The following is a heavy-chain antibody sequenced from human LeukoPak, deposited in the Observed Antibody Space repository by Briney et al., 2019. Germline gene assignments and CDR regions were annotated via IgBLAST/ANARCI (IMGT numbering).Heavy chain of an antibody. D-gene: IGHD1-26*01. J-gene: IGHJ5*01. CDR2: FDPEDGET. CDR1: GYTLTELS. V-gene: IGHV1-24*01. Sequence: ASVKVSCKVSGYTLTELSMHWVRQAPGKGLEWMGGFDPEDGETIYAQKFQGRVTMTEDTSTDTAYMELSSLRSEDTAVYYCATRWELLEWFDSWGQGTLVTVSS. CDR3: ATRWELLEWFDS.